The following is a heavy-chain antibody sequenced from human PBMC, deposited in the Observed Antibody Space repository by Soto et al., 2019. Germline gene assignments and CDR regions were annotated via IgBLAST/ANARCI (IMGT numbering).Heavy chain of an antibody. CDR3: AREGGRSSSHESRSFDY. Sequence: GGSLRLSCAASGFTFSSYGMHWVRQAPGKGLEWVAVIWYDGSNKYYADSVKGRFTISRDNSKNTLYLQMNSLRAEDTAVYYCAREGGRSSSHESRSFDYWGQGTLVTVSS. J-gene: IGHJ4*02. D-gene: IGHD6-13*01. CDR1: GFTFSSYG. CDR2: IWYDGSNK. V-gene: IGHV3-33*01.